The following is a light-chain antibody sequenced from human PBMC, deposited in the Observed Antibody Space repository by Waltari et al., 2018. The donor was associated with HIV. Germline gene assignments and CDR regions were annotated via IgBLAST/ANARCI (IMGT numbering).Light chain of an antibody. J-gene: IGLJ2*01. CDR3: ETWDATLQIGL. V-gene: IGLV1-51*01. CDR1: DSNVGSNF. CDR2: DNT. Sequence: HSQLTQPPSVSAAPGQKVSISCSGSDSNVGSNFVSWYQLLPETGPKLLISDNTGRAAGIPERFSGSKTGTSASLDITGLQTGDEAFYFCETWDATLQIGLFGGGTKVTVL.